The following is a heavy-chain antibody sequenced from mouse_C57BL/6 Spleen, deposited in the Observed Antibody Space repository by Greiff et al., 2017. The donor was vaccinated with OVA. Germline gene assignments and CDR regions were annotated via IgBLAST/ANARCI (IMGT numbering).Heavy chain of an antibody. V-gene: IGHV3-6*01. CDR3: ARGITTEGFAY. CDR1: GYSITSGYY. J-gene: IGHJ3*01. D-gene: IGHD1-1*01. CDR2: ISYDGSN. Sequence: ESGPGLVKPSQSLSLTCSVTGYSITSGYYWNWIRQFPGNKLEWMGYISYDGSNNYNPSLKNRISITRDTAKNQFFLKLNSVTTEDTATYYCARGITTEGFAYWGQGTLVTVSA.